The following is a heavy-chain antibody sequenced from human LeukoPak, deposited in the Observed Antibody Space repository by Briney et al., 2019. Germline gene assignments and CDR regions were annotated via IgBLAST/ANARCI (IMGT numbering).Heavy chain of an antibody. J-gene: IGHJ3*02. D-gene: IGHD3-10*01. CDR1: GFSFGTYA. CDR3: ASRGSSSEANAFDI. CDR2: IWYDGSNK. Sequence: GSLRLSCAASGFSFGTYAMSWVRQAPGKGLEWVAVIWYDGSNKYYADSVKGRFTISRDNSKNTLYLQMNSLRAEDTAVYYCASRGSSSEANAFDIWGQGTMVTVSS. V-gene: IGHV3-33*08.